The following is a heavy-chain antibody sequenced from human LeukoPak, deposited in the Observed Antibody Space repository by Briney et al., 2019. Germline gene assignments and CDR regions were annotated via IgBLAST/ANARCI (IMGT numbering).Heavy chain of an antibody. D-gene: IGHD3-16*01. CDR2: LYSDGNT. Sequence: PGGSLRLSCAASGFTVITNDMTWVRQAPGKGLEWVSVLYSDGNTKYADSVQGRFTISRDNSKNTLYLEVNSLSPDDTAVYYCARGVEPLAAYTLAYWGQGTLVTVSS. CDR1: GFTVITND. J-gene: IGHJ4*02. V-gene: IGHV3-53*01. CDR3: ARGVEPLAAYTLAY.